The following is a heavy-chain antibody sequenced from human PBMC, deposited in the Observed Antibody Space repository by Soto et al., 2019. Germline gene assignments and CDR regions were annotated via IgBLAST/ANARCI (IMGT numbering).Heavy chain of an antibody. J-gene: IGHJ4*02. CDR3: ARQEEYSYGADY. CDR2: IYYSGST. D-gene: IGHD5-18*01. V-gene: IGHV4-59*08. CDR1: GGSISSYY. Sequence: QVQLQESGPGLVKPSETLSLTCTVSGGSISSYYWNWIRQPPGKGLEWIGYIYYSGSTNYNPSLKSRATISVDTSKNQFSLKLSSVTAADTAVYYCARQEEYSYGADYWGQGILVIVSS.